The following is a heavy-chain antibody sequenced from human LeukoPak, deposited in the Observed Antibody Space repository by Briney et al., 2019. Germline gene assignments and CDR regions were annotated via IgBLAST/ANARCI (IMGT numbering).Heavy chain of an antibody. J-gene: IGHJ6*02. D-gene: IGHD5-18*01. CDR3: ARVTANYYYYGMDV. CDR1: GYTFTSYG. V-gene: IGHV1-18*01. Sequence: ASVKVSCKASGYTFTSYGISWVRQAPGQGLEWMGWISAYNGNTNYAQKLQGRVTMTTDTSTSTAYMELRSLRSEDTAVYYCARVTANYYYYGMDVWGQGTTVTVSS. CDR2: ISAYNGNT.